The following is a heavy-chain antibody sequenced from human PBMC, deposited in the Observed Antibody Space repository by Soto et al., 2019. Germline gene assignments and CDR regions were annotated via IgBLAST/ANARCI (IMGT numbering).Heavy chain of an antibody. CDR1: GFTVNSHA. CDR3: TKSRRGILMVYGFGGMDV. CDR2: ISGSGDGT. Sequence: GGSLRLSCAASGFTVNSHAMSWVRQAPGKGLEWVASISGSGDGTYYGDSVKGRFTISRDSSSSTLYLQMNNLRGEDTAVYFCTKSRRGILMVYGFGGMDVWGQGXTVTVYS. V-gene: IGHV3-23*01. J-gene: IGHJ6*02. D-gene: IGHD2-8*01.